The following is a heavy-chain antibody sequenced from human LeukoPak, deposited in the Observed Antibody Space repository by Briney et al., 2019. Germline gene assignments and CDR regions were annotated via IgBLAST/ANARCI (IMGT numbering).Heavy chain of an antibody. CDR2: IKQDGSEK. V-gene: IGHV3-7*01. CDR3: ARGSITMTDHEIDY. J-gene: IGHJ4*02. Sequence: PGGSLRLSCAASGFTFSSYWMSWVRQAPGKGLEWVANIKQDGSEKYYVDSVKGRFTISRDDAKNPLYLQMNSLRAEDTAVYYCARGSITMTDHEIDYWGQGTLVTVSS. CDR1: GFTFSSYW. D-gene: IGHD3-22*01.